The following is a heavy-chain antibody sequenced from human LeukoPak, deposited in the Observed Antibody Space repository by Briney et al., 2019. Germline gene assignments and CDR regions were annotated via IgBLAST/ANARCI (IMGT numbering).Heavy chain of an antibody. D-gene: IGHD2-15*01. CDR3: AKNGDRGAYCSGGSCYPYYYYYMDV. J-gene: IGHJ6*03. CDR2: ISSSGSTI. Sequence: GGSLRLSCAASGFTFSSYEMNWVRQAPGKGLEWVSYISSSGSTIYYADSVKGRFTISRDNAKNTLYLQMDSLRAEDTAVYYCAKNGDRGAYCSGGSCYPYYYYYMDVWGKGTTVTISS. CDR1: GFTFSSYE. V-gene: IGHV3-48*03.